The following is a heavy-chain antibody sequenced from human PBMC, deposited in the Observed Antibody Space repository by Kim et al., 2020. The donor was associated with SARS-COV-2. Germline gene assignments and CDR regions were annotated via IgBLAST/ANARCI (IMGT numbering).Heavy chain of an antibody. V-gene: IGHV3-23*01. CDR3: ANVVG. D-gene: IGHD2-15*01. Sequence: GGSLRLSCAGSGFTFSNYAMNWVRQAPGKGLEWVSAISGIFGTTYYADSVTCRFTVSIDNSKNTLYLQMNSLRAEDTAVYFCANVVGWGQGTVVTGPS. J-gene: IGHJ4*02. CDR2: ISGIFGTT. CDR1: GFTFSNYA.